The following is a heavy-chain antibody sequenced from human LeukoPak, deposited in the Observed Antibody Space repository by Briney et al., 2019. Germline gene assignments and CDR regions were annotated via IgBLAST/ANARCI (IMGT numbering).Heavy chain of an antibody. J-gene: IGHJ4*02. Sequence: GGSLRLSCAASGFTFTNYAMTWVRQAPGKGLEWVSTIYGSGDGTYYADSVKGRFTISRDNSKNTLYVQMNSLSAEDTAVYYCAKGHAPSGSYADYWGQGTLVTVSS. CDR3: AKGHAPSGSYADY. V-gene: IGHV3-23*01. CDR1: GFTFTNYA. D-gene: IGHD1-26*01. CDR2: IYGSGDGT.